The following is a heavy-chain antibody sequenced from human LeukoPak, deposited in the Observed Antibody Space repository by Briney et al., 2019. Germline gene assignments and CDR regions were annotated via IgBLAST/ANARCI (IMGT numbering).Heavy chain of an antibody. J-gene: IGHJ3*02. Sequence: ASVKVSCKASGYTFTSYYMHWVRQAPGEGLEWMGIINPTGGSTSYAQKFQGRVTMTRDTSTSTVYMELSRLRSDDTAVYYCAREGDILTGYYSGGAFDIWGQGTMVTVSS. CDR2: INPTGGST. D-gene: IGHD3-9*01. CDR1: GYTFTSYY. CDR3: AREGDILTGYYSGGAFDI. V-gene: IGHV1-46*01.